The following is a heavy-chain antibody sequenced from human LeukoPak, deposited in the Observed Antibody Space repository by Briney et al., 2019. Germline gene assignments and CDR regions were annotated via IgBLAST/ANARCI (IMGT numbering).Heavy chain of an antibody. CDR2: ISSSGSTI. V-gene: IGHV3-11*04. D-gene: IGHD6-19*01. J-gene: IGHJ4*02. CDR3: ARRDSSGWYEVDY. Sequence: GGSLRLSCAASGFTFSDYYMSWIRQAPGKGLEWVSYISSSGSTIYYADSVKGRFTISRDNAQNSLYLQMNSLRAEDTAVYYCARRDSSGWYEVDYWGQGTLVTVSS. CDR1: GFTFSDYY.